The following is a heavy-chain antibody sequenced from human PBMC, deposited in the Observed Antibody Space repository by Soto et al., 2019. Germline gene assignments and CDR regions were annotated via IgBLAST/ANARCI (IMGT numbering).Heavy chain of an antibody. CDR1: GYTFTSYG. CDR2: ISAYNGNT. D-gene: IGHD3-16*01. V-gene: IGHV1-18*01. CDR3: AREPMITFGGVRTYYGMDV. Sequence: ASVKVSCKASGYTFTSYGISWVRHAPGQGLEWMGWISAYNGNTNYAQKLQGRVTMTTDTSTSTAYMELRRLRSDDTAVYYCAREPMITFGGVRTYYGMDVWGQGTTVTVSS. J-gene: IGHJ6*02.